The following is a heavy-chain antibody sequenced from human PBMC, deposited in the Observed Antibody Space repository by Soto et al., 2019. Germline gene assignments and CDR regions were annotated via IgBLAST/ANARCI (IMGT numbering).Heavy chain of an antibody. CDR2: IWYDGSTK. V-gene: IGHV3-33*01. CDR1: GFTFSSYG. Sequence: PGGSLRLSCVASGFTFSSYGMHWVRQAPGKGLEWVALIWYDGSTKYYADSVKGRFTISRDNSKNTLYLQMNSLRAEDTAVYHCARVRGAYYYDSSGYSVFDYWGQGTLVTVSS. CDR3: ARVRGAYYYDSSGYSVFDY. D-gene: IGHD3-22*01. J-gene: IGHJ4*02.